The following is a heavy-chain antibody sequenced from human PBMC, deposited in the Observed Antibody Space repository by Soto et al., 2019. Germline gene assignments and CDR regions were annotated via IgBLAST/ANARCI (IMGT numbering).Heavy chain of an antibody. CDR3: ARGYDFWSGYYIPGWFDP. CDR2: IYYSGST. CDR1: GGSISSGGYY. Sequence: QVQLQESGPGLVKPSQTLSLTCTVSGGSISSGGYYWSWIRQHPGKGLEWIGYIYYSGSTYYNPSLKSRVTISVDTSKNQFSLKLSSVTAADTAVYYCARGYDFWSGYYIPGWFDPWGQGTLVTVSS. D-gene: IGHD3-3*01. J-gene: IGHJ5*02. V-gene: IGHV4-31*03.